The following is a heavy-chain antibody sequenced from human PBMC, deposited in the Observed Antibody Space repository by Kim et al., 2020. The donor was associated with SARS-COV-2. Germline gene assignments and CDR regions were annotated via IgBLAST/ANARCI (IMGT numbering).Heavy chain of an antibody. CDR2: IYYSGST. Sequence: SETLSLTCTVSGGTISSYYLSWIRQPPGKGLEWIGYIYYSGSTNYNPSLKSRVTISVDTSKNQFSLKLSSVTAADTAVYDCARVIKSPKYSSSWYYYYYGMDVWGQGTTVTVSS. CDR3: ARVIKSPKYSSSWYYYYYGMDV. D-gene: IGHD6-13*01. V-gene: IGHV4-59*01. J-gene: IGHJ6*02. CDR1: GGTISSYY.